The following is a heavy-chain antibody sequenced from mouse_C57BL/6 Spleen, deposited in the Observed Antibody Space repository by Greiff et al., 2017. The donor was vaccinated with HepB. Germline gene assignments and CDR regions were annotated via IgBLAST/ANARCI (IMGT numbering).Heavy chain of an antibody. D-gene: IGHD2-4*01. CDR3: ARYDYDEAMDY. Sequence: QVQLKQPGAELVKPGASVKLSCKASGYTFTSYWMHWVKQRPGQGLEWIGMIHPNSGSTNYNEKFKSKATLTVDKSSSTAYMQLSSLTSEDSAVYYCARYDYDEAMDYWGQGTSVTVSS. V-gene: IGHV1-64*01. CDR1: GYTFTSYW. J-gene: IGHJ4*01. CDR2: IHPNSGST.